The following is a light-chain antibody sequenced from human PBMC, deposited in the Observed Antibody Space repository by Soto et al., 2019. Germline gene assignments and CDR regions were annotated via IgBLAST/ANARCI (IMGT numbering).Light chain of an antibody. CDR2: EVN. CDR1: SSDIGAYDY. Sequence: QSALTQPASLSGSPGQSITISCTGTSSDIGAYDYVSWFQQHPGKAPKLMISEVNNRPSGVSNRFSGSKSGNTAYLTISGLQAEDEADYYCSSYTSSSTYVFGTGDQGHRP. CDR3: SSYTSSSTYV. J-gene: IGLJ1*01. V-gene: IGLV2-14*01.